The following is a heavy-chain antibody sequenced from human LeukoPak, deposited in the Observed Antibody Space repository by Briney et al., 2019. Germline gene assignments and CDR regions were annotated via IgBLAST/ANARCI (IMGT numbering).Heavy chain of an antibody. V-gene: IGHV1-18*01. CDR1: GYTFTSYG. Sequence: GASVKVSCKASGYTFTSYGISWVRQAPGQGLEWMGWISAYNGNTNYAQKFQGRLTITADESTSTAYMELSSLRAEGTAVYYCARDLVGSHTSYSSGAWDYWGQGTLVTVSS. CDR2: ISAYNGNT. CDR3: ARDLVGSHTSYSSGAWDY. J-gene: IGHJ4*02. D-gene: IGHD3-9*01.